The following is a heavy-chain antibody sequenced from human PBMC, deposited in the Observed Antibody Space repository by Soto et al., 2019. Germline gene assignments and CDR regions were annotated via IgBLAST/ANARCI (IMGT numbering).Heavy chain of an antibody. CDR2: ISYDGSNK. CDR1: GFTFSSYA. Sequence: QVQLVESGGGVVQPGRSLRLSCAASGFTFSSYAMHWVRQAPGKGLEWVAVISYDGSNKYYADSVKGRFTISRDNSKNTLYLQMNSLRAEDTAVYYCAKLVVVAATRDYWDQGTLVTVSS. CDR3: AKLVVVAATRDY. D-gene: IGHD2-15*01. J-gene: IGHJ4*02. V-gene: IGHV3-30-3*01.